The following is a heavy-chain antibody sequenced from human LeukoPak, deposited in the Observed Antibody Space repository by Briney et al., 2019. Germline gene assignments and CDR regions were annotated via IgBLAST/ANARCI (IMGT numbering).Heavy chain of an antibody. Sequence: GGSLRLSCAASGFTFSSYEMNWVRQAPGKGLECISYISSSGSARYYADSVKGRFTISRDNAKNSLYLQMNSLRAEDTAVYYCARGLGSGYCYDYWGQGTLVTVSS. J-gene: IGHJ4*02. CDR2: ISSSGSAR. D-gene: IGHD3-22*01. V-gene: IGHV3-48*03. CDR3: ARGLGSGYCYDY. CDR1: GFTFSSYE.